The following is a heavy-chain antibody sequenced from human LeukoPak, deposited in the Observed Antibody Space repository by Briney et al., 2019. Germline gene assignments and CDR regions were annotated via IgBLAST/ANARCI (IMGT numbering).Heavy chain of an antibody. D-gene: IGHD2-15*01. CDR2: INHSGST. V-gene: IGHV4-34*01. J-gene: IGHJ5*02. CDR1: GGSMTSYY. CDR3: ARGVTERTPDCSGGSCYSGVNWFDP. Sequence: PSETLSLTCTVSGGSMTSYYWSWIRQPPGKGLEWIGEINHSGSTNYNPSLKSRVTISVDTSKNQFSLKLSSVTAADTAVYYCARGVTERTPDCSGGSCYSGVNWFDPWGQGTLVTVSS.